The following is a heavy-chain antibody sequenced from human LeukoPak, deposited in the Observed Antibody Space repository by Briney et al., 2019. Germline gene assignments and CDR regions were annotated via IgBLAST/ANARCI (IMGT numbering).Heavy chain of an antibody. CDR3: VRREMSVDGYFDY. CDR1: GGSISSYY. CDR2: IYTSGST. J-gene: IGHJ4*02. Sequence: SETLSLTCTVSGGSISSYYWSWIRQPPGKGLEWIGYIYTSGSTNYNPSLKSRVTISVDTSKNQFSLKLSSVTAADTAVYYCVRREMSVDGYFDYWGQGTLVTVSS. D-gene: IGHD5-24*01. V-gene: IGHV4-4*09.